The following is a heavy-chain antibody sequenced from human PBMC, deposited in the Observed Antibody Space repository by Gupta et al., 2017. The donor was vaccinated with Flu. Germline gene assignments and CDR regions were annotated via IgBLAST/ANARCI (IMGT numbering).Heavy chain of an antibody. CDR2: ISGSCASK. CDR1: GFKFSSYD. Sequence: EVQLLESGGGLVQHGGSLRLSCADSGFKFSSYDMTWVRQAPGKGLEWVSGISGSCASKYYADSVKGRLIISRDNSKNTLYLQMNSLRAEDTAVYYCANYYDSSCYYSNLDYWGQGTLVTVSS. V-gene: IGHV3-23*01. J-gene: IGHJ4*02. D-gene: IGHD3-22*01. CDR3: ANYYDSSCYYSNLDY.